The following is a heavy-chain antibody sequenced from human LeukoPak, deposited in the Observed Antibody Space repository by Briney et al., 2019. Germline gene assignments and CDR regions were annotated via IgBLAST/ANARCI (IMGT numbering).Heavy chain of an antibody. CDR2: IYSGGRT. V-gene: IGHV3-66*04. J-gene: IGHJ5*02. CDR1: GFIVSSNY. D-gene: IGHD6-19*01. Sequence: GESLRLSCAASGFIVSSNYMSWVRQAPGKGLEWVSVIYSGGRTYYAASVKGRFTISRDNSKNTLFLQMNSLSAEDTAVYHCARHSSGWYYNWFDPWGQGTLVTVSS. CDR3: ARHSSGWYYNWFDP.